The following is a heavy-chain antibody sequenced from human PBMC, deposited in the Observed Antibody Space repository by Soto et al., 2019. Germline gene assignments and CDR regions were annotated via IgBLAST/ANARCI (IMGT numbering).Heavy chain of an antibody. CDR1: GGSFSGYF. D-gene: IGHD2-2*01. J-gene: IGHJ4*02. CDR3: ARACSSNSCYDVFDY. Sequence: SETLSLTCAVYGGSFSGYFWSWIRQPPGNGLEWIGEINHSGSTNYNPSLKSRVTISVDTSKNQFSLKLSSVTAADTAVYYCARACSSNSCYDVFDYWGQGTLVTVSS. CDR2: INHSGST. V-gene: IGHV4-34*01.